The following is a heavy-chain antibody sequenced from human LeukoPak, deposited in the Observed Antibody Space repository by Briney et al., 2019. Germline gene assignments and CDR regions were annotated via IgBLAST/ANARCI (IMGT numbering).Heavy chain of an antibody. CDR1: GFTVSSNY. CDR2: IYSGGDT. V-gene: IGHV3-66*01. J-gene: IGHJ6*02. Sequence: GGSLRLSCAASGFTVSSNYMSWVRQTPGRGLEWLSIIYSGGDTYYPDSLKGRFTISRDNSKNTLYLQMNSLRAEDTAVYYCAREGYSSSWYEGVDVWGQGTTVTVSS. CDR3: AREGYSSSWYEGVDV. D-gene: IGHD6-13*01.